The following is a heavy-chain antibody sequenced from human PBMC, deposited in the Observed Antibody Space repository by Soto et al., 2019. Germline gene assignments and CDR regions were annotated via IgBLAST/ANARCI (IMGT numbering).Heavy chain of an antibody. CDR3: ARVGYYDFWSGYLGTQNYGMDV. CDR2: INSDGSST. CDR1: GFTFSSYW. V-gene: IGHV3-74*01. D-gene: IGHD3-3*01. Sequence: GGSLRLSCAASGFTFSSYWMHWVRQAPGKGLVWVSRINSDGSSTSYADSVKGRFTISRDNAKNTLYLQMNSLRAEDTAVYYCARVGYYDFWSGYLGTQNYGMDVWGQGTTVTVSS. J-gene: IGHJ6*02.